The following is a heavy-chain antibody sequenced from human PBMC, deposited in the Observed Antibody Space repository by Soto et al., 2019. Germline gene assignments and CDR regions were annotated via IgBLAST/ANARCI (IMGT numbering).Heavy chain of an antibody. Sequence: NPWETLSLTCTVSGGSISSYYWSWIRQSAGKGLEWIGRIYNGGNTQYNPSLKSRVTMSADTSKNQFSLRLNSVTAADTAVYYCARDGSDSYGLDVWGQGTTVIVSS. V-gene: IGHV4-4*07. CDR2: IYNGGNT. CDR1: GGSISSYY. CDR3: ARDGSDSYGLDV. J-gene: IGHJ6*02. D-gene: IGHD3-10*01.